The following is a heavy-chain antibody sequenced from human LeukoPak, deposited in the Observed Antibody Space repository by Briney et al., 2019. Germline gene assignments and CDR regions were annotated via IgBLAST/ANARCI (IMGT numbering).Heavy chain of an antibody. CDR2: ISAYNGNT. CDR3: ARAAYNYRRAYYFDY. Sequence: GASVKVSCKASGHTFTSYGISWVRQAPGQGLEWMGWISAYNGNTNYAQKFQGRVTMTRNTSISTAYMELSSLRSEDTAVYYCARAAYNYRRAYYFDYWGQGTLVTVSS. J-gene: IGHJ4*02. D-gene: IGHD1-20*01. CDR1: GHTFTSYG. V-gene: IGHV1-18*01.